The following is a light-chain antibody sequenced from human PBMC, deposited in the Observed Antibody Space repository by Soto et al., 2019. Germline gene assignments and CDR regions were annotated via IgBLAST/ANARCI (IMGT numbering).Light chain of an antibody. Sequence: QSALTQPASVSGSPGQSITISCTGTSSDVGGYNYVSWYQQHPGKGPKLMIYEVSNRPSGVSNRFSGSKAGNTASLTISGRQAEDEAEYYCSSYTSSSTLVVFGGGTKLTVL. CDR3: SSYTSSSTLVV. V-gene: IGLV2-14*01. CDR1: SSDVGGYNY. J-gene: IGLJ2*01. CDR2: EVS.